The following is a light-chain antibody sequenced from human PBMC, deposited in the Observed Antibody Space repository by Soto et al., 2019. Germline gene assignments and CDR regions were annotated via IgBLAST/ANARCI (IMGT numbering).Light chain of an antibody. Sequence: DIVMTQSPLSLPVTPGEPASISCRSSQSLLHSNGFNYLDWYVQKPGQSPQLLISLASTRASGVPDRFSGSASGTDFTLNISRVEAEDVGVYYCMQALQAWMFGQGTKVEIK. V-gene: IGKV2-28*01. CDR2: LAS. J-gene: IGKJ1*01. CDR1: QSLLHSNGFNY. CDR3: MQALQAWM.